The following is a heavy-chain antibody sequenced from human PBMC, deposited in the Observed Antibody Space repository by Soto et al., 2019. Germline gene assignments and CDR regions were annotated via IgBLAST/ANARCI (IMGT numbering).Heavy chain of an antibody. CDR2: ISSSGSTI. CDR1: GFTFSDYY. CDR3: ARAEASELWGNYYYYMDV. Sequence: GGSLRLSCAASGFTFSDYYMSWIRQAPGKGLEWVSYISSSGSTIYYAASVKGRLTIPRDNAKNSLYLQVNSLRAEDTAVYYCARAEASELWGNYYYYMDVWGKGTTVTVSS. V-gene: IGHV3-11*01. D-gene: IGHD5-18*01. J-gene: IGHJ6*03.